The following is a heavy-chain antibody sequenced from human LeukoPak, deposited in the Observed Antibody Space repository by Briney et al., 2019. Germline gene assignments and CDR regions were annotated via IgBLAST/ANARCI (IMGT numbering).Heavy chain of an antibody. D-gene: IGHD3-16*01. Sequence: SETLSLTCTVSGGSISSSSYYWGWIRQPPGKGLEWIGSIYYSGSTYYNPSLKSRVTISVDTSKNQFSLKLSPVTAADTPVYYCAGGGALAQHDYWGQGTLVTVSS. V-gene: IGHV4-39*01. CDR2: IYYSGST. J-gene: IGHJ4*02. CDR3: AGGGALAQHDY. CDR1: GGSISSSSYY.